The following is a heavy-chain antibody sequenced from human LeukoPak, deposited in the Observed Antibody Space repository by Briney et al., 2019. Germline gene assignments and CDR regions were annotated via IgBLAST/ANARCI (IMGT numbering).Heavy chain of an antibody. V-gene: IGHV3-23*01. J-gene: IGHJ4*02. D-gene: IGHD6-13*01. Sequence: PGGSLRLSCAASGFTFSSYAMSWVRQAPGKGLEWVSAISGSGGSTYYADSVKGRFTISRDNSKNTLYLQMNSLRAEDTAVYYCASGLSAAIDYFDYWGQGTLVTVSS. CDR3: ASGLSAAIDYFDY. CDR1: GFTFSSYA. CDR2: ISGSGGST.